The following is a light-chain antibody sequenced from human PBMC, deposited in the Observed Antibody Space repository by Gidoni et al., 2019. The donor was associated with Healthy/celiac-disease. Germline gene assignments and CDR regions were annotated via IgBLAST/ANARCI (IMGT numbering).Light chain of an antibody. CDR1: QSLLHSNGYNS. Sequence: DIVMTQSSRSLHVTPGEPASISCRSSQSLLHSNGYNSLDWYLQKPGQSPQLLIYLGSNRASGVPDRFSGSGSGTYFTLKISRVEAEDVGVYYCMQALQTPRTFGQGTKLEIK. J-gene: IGKJ2*01. CDR3: MQALQTPRT. CDR2: LGS. V-gene: IGKV2-28*01.